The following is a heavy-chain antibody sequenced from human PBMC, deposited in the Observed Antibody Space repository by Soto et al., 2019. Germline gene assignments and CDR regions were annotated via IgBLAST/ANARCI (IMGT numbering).Heavy chain of an antibody. Sequence: EVQLVQSGAEVKKPGESLRISCEGSGYSFTSYWISWVRQMPGKGLECMGRIDHSDSYTNYSPSFQGHVTISADKSISTADPNWTSLNASDTARYYCARMAMVRAVQTYGMDVWGQGATVTVSS. J-gene: IGHJ6*02. CDR1: GYSFTSYW. CDR2: IDHSDSYT. V-gene: IGHV5-10-1*01. CDR3: ARMAMVRAVQTYGMDV. D-gene: IGHD3-10*01.